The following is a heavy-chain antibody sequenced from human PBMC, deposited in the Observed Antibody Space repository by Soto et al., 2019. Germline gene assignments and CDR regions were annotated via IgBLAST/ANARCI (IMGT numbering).Heavy chain of an antibody. Sequence: LRLSCAASGFTFSSYAMHWVRQAPGKGLEWVAVISYDGSNKYYADSVKGRFTISRDNSKNTLYLQMNSLRAEDTAVYYCARVSSALYHYDSSGWSLEDFDIWGQATMLTVSS. V-gene: IGHV3-30-3*01. CDR2: ISYDGSNK. D-gene: IGHD3-22*01. CDR1: GFTFSSYA. CDR3: ARVSSALYHYDSSGWSLEDFDI. J-gene: IGHJ3*02.